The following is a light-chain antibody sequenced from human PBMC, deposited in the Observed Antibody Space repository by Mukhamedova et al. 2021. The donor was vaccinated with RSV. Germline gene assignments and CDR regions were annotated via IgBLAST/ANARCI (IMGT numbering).Light chain of an antibody. V-gene: IGLV1-47*01. J-gene: IGLJ3*02. CDR1: SSNIGRNY. CDR3: ATWDDRMV. CDR2: KDN. Sequence: GQRVSISCSGSSSNIGRNYVYWYQRVPGTAPKLLVSKDNQRPSGVPDRFSASKSGTSASLAISGLRSEDEADYFCATWDDRMVFG.